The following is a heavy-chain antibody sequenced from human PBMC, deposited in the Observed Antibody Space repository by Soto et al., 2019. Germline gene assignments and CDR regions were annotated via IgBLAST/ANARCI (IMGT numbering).Heavy chain of an antibody. CDR1: GGTFSSYA. CDR2: IIPIFGTA. J-gene: IGHJ6*02. CDR3: ADTYYDFWSGYSYYYYYGMDV. V-gene: IGHV1-69*06. Sequence: GASVKVSCKASGGTFSSYAISWVRQAPGQGLEWMGGIIPIFGTANYAQKFQGRVTITADKSTSTAYMELSSLRSEDTAVYYCADTYYDFWSGYSYYYYYGMDVWGQGTTVNVS. D-gene: IGHD3-3*01.